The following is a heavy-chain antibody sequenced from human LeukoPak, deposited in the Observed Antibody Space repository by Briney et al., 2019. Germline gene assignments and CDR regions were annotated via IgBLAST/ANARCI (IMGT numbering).Heavy chain of an antibody. CDR3: ARRIDVVVPAATFDY. D-gene: IGHD2-2*01. CDR1: GDSVSSNSAA. Sequence: SQTLSLTCAISGDSVSSNSAAWNWIRQSPSRGLEWLGRTYYRSKWYNDYAVSVKSRITINPDTSKNQFSLRLSSVTAADTAVYYCARRIDVVVPAATFDYWGQGTLVTVSS. CDR2: TYYRSKWYN. J-gene: IGHJ4*02. V-gene: IGHV6-1*01.